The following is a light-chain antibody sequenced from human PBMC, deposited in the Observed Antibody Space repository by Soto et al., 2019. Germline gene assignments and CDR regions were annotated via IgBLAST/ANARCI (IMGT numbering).Light chain of an antibody. Sequence: QSALTQPASVSGSPGQSITISCTGTSSDVGGYNYVSWYQQHPGKAPKLMISEVSKRPSGVPDRFSGSKSGNTASLTISGLQAEDEADYYCCSYAGSYTYVFGTGTKLTVL. V-gene: IGLV2-11*01. J-gene: IGLJ1*01. CDR1: SSDVGGYNY. CDR2: EVS. CDR3: CSYAGSYTYV.